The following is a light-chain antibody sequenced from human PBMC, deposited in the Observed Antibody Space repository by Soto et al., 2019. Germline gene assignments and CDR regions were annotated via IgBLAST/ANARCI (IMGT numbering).Light chain of an antibody. Sequence: QSVLTQPASVSGSPGQSVTISCTGTSNDVGAHNYVSWYQHSPGRAPKLLISEVSDRPSGISNRFSGSKSGNTASLTISGLQADDEGDYYCSSFTNSSVPYLFGTGTQLTVL. J-gene: IGLJ1*01. CDR2: EVS. V-gene: IGLV2-14*01. CDR1: SNDVGAHNY. CDR3: SSFTNSSVPYL.